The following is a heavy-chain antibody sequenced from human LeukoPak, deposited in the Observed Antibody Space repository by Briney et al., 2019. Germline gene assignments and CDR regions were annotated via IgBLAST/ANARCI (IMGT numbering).Heavy chain of an antibody. CDR2: ISGSGGST. V-gene: IGHV3-23*01. D-gene: IGHD3-22*01. CDR1: GFTFSSYA. Sequence: GGSLRLSCAASGFTFSSYAMSWVRQAPGKGLEWVPAISGSGGSTYYADSVKGRFTISRDNSKNTLYLQMNSLRAEDTAVYYCAKDPTYYYDSSGYYSNYWGQGTLVTVSS. CDR3: AKDPTYYYDSSGYYSNY. J-gene: IGHJ4*02.